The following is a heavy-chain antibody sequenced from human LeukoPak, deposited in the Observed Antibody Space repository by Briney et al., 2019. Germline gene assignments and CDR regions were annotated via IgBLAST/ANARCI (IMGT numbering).Heavy chain of an antibody. J-gene: IGHJ4*02. CDR3: AREDGIVGATSAFDY. V-gene: IGHV3-30*03. CDR2: ISYDGSNK. Sequence: GGSLRLSCAASGFTFSSYGMHWVRQAPGKGLEWVAVISYDGSNKYYADSVKGRFTISRDNAKNSLYLQMNSLRAEDMAIYYCAREDGIVGATSAFDYWGQGTLVTVSS. CDR1: GFTFSSYG. D-gene: IGHD1-26*01.